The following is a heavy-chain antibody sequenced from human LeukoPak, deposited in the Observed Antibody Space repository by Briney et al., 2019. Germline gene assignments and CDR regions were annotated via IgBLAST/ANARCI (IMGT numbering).Heavy chain of an antibody. J-gene: IGHJ4*02. Sequence: PGGSLRLSCAASGFTFSSYAMHWVRQAPGKGLEWVAVISYDGSNKYYADSVKGRFTIPRDNSKNTLYLQMNSLRAEDTAVYYCARENYGSGSYPDYWGQGTLVTVSS. V-gene: IGHV3-30-3*01. CDR3: ARENYGSGSYPDY. D-gene: IGHD3-10*01. CDR2: ISYDGSNK. CDR1: GFTFSSYA.